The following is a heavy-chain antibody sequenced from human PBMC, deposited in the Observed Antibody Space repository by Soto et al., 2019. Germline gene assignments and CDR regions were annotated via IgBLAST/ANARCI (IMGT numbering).Heavy chain of an antibody. CDR2: INQDGSER. D-gene: IGHD2-15*01. J-gene: IGHJ6*02. V-gene: IGHV3-7*01. CDR1: GFTFTNYW. CDR3: ARGDIVVVVAAGGMDV. Sequence: PGGSLRLSCVASGFTFTNYWMTWVRQAPGKGLEWVANINQDGSERTHVDSVKGRFTVSRDNAKNSLYLEMNRLRAEDTAVYYCARGDIVVVVAAGGMDVWGQGTTVPVSS.